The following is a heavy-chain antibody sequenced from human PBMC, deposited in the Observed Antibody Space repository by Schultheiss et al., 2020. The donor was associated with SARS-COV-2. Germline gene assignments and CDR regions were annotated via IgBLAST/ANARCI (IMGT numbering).Heavy chain of an antibody. Sequence: GGSLRLSCVASGFTFSSYSMNWVRQAPGKGPEWVAVISYDGSNKYYADSVKGRFTISRDNSKNTLYLQMNSLRAEDTAVYYCARDGPWDGGKATPYFQHWGQGTLVTVSS. J-gene: IGHJ1*01. D-gene: IGHD2-15*01. CDR3: ARDGPWDGGKATPYFQH. V-gene: IGHV3-30*03. CDR1: GFTFSSYS. CDR2: ISYDGSNK.